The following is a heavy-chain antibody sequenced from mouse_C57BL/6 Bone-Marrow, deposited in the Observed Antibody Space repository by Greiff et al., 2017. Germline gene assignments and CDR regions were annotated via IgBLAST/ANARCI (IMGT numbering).Heavy chain of an antibody. CDR3: ALYYDYHWYFDV. Sequence: QVQLKQPGAELVKPGASVKLSCKASGYTFTSYWMHWVKQRPGQGLEWIGMIHPNSGSTNYNEKFKSKATLTVDKSSSTAYMQLSSLTSEDSAVYYCALYYDYHWYFDVWGTGTTVTVSS. CDR2: IHPNSGST. V-gene: IGHV1-64*01. J-gene: IGHJ1*03. D-gene: IGHD2-4*01. CDR1: GYTFTSYW.